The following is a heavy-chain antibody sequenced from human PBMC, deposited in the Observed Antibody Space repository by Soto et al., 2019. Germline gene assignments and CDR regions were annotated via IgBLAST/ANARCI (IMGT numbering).Heavy chain of an antibody. Sequence: QVQLQESGPGLVKPSETLSLTCTVSGGSISSYYWSWIRQPPGKGLEWVGYIYYSGSTNYNPSPKIRVTISVDTSKNQFSLKLSSVTAADTAVYYCARGGGSPDYWGQGTLVTVSS. J-gene: IGHJ4*02. V-gene: IGHV4-59*01. CDR3: ARGGGSPDY. D-gene: IGHD2-15*01. CDR2: IYYSGST. CDR1: GGSISSYY.